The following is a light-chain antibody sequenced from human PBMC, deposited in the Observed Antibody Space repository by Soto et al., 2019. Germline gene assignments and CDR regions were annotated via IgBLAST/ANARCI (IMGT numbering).Light chain of an antibody. J-gene: IGKJ4*01. CDR3: QQYYTTPPLT. Sequence: DIVMTQSPDSLAVSLGERATINCKSSQSVLYSSNNKNYLAWYQQKPGQPPKLRIYWASTRESGVPDRFSGSGSGTDFTLTISSLQDEDVAVYYCQQYYTTPPLTFGGGTKVEIK. V-gene: IGKV4-1*01. CDR2: WAS. CDR1: QSVLYSSNNKNY.